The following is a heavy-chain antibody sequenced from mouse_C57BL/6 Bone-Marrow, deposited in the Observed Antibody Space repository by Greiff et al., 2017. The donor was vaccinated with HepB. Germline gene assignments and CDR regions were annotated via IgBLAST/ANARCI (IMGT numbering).Heavy chain of an antibody. J-gene: IGHJ3*01. CDR3: ARSGYGNYLGWFAY. CDR1: GFNIKDYY. V-gene: IGHV14-2*01. CDR2: IDPEDGET. Sequence: VQLQQSGAELVKPGASVKLSCTASGFNIKDYYMHWVKQRTEQGLEWIGRIDPEDGETKYAPKFQGKATIPADTSSNTAYLQLISLTSEDTAVYYCARSGYGNYLGWFAYWGQGTLVTVSA. D-gene: IGHD2-10*02.